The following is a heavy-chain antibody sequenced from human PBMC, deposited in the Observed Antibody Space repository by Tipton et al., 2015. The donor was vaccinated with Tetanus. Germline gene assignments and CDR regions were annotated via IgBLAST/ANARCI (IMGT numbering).Heavy chain of an antibody. D-gene: IGHD6-25*01. CDR3: VSGSALDY. CDR1: GFTLSDYY. Sequence: QLVQSGGGFVKPGGSLRLSCAASGFTLSDYYMSWIRQAPGKGLEWLSYISSSGATINYADSVKGRFTLSRDTAKNSLYLLMDSLRADDTAVYYCVSGSALDYWGQGTLITVSS. J-gene: IGHJ4*02. CDR2: ISSSGATI. V-gene: IGHV3-11*01.